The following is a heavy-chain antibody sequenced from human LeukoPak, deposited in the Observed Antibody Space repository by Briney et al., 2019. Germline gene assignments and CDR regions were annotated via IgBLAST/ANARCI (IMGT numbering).Heavy chain of an antibody. CDR2: ISGSGGST. V-gene: IGHV3-23*01. J-gene: IGHJ4*02. CDR3: AKTSLRVVADYYFDY. CDR1: GFTFSSYA. Sequence: PGGSLRLSCAASGFTFSSYAMSWVRQAPGKGLEWVSAISGSGGSTYYADSVKGRFTISRDNSKDTLYLQMNSLRAEDTAVYYCAKTSLRVVADYYFDYWGQGTLVTVSS. D-gene: IGHD2-15*01.